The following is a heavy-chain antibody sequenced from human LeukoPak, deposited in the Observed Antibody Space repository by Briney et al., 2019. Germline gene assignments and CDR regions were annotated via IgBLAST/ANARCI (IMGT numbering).Heavy chain of an antibody. CDR3: ARGGGAYCGGDCWRAFDI. Sequence: GGSLRLSCSASGFSVSSNYMSWVRQAPGKGLEWVSVIYSAGSTYYADSVKGRFTISRDNSKDTLYLQMNSLRVEDTAMYYCARGGGAYCGGDCWRAFDIWGQGTVVTVSS. CDR2: IYSAGST. CDR1: GFSVSSNY. D-gene: IGHD2-21*02. V-gene: IGHV3-53*01. J-gene: IGHJ3*02.